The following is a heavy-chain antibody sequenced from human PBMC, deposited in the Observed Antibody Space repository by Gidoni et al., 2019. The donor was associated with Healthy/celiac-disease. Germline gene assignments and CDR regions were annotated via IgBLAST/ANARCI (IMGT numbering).Heavy chain of an antibody. CDR2: IYRDDDK. CDR3: AHRQGYSGSSGTSVNAFDF. D-gene: IGHD3-22*01. V-gene: IGHV2-5*02. Sequence: QITLKESGHKLVKQTQTLTLSSTFPAFSLSTSRVVVGWIHQPPGKALEWLALIYRDDDKRCSSSLKSRLTITRGTSKNRVILTMTNMDPMDTATYYCAHRQGYSGSSGTSVNAFDFWGQGTMVTVSS. J-gene: IGHJ3*01. CDR1: AFSLSTSRVV.